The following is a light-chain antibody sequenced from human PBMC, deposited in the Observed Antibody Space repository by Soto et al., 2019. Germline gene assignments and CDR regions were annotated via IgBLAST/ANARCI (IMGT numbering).Light chain of an antibody. CDR3: CSYAGSSTVV. V-gene: IGLV2-23*01. Sequence: QSVLTQPASVSGSPGQSITLSCTGTSSDVGSYNLVSWYQQHPGKAPKLMIYEGSKRPSGVSNRFSGSKSGNTASLTISGRQAEDEADYYCCSYAGSSTVVFGEGTKLTVL. CDR2: EGS. J-gene: IGLJ2*01. CDR1: SSDVGSYNL.